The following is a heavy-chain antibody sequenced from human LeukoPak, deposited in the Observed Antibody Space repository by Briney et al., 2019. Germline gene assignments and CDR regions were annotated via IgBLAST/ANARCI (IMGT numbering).Heavy chain of an antibody. Sequence: QPGGSLRLSCAASGFGFTFSTYAMSWVRQAPGKGLEWVSVTSGSGGSTYYADSVKGRFSISRDNSKYTLYLQMNSLRAEDTAVYYCARGQGWLVDYWGQGTLVTVSS. V-gene: IGHV3-23*01. CDR1: GFGFTFSTYA. D-gene: IGHD6-19*01. CDR2: TSGSGGST. CDR3: ARGQGWLVDY. J-gene: IGHJ4*02.